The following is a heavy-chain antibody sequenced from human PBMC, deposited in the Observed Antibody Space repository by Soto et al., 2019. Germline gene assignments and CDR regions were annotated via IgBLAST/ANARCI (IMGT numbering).Heavy chain of an antibody. V-gene: IGHV4-59*01. CDR2: IYYSGST. CDR3: ARGPVPEFYFVFDY. J-gene: IGHJ4*02. CDR1: GGSISSYY. D-gene: IGHD2-2*01. Sequence: SETLSLTCTVSGGSISSYYWSWIRQPPGKGLEWIGYIYYSGSTNYNPSLKSRVTISVVTSKNQFSLKLSSVTAADTAVYYCARGPVPEFYFVFDYWGQGTLVTVSS.